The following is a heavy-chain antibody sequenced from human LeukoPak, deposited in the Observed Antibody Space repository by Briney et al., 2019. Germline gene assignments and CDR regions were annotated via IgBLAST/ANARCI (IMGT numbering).Heavy chain of an antibody. CDR2: IYYSGST. V-gene: IGHV4-59*01. CDR1: GGPISGYY. D-gene: IGHD2-21*02. J-gene: IGHJ4*02. CDR3: ARVAYCGGDCYSFDY. Sequence: SETLSLTCTVSGGPISGYYWSWIRQPPGKGLEWTAYIYYSGSTNYNPSLKSRVTISVDTSKKQFSLKLSSVTAADTAVYYCARVAYCGGDCYSFDYWGQGTLVTVSS.